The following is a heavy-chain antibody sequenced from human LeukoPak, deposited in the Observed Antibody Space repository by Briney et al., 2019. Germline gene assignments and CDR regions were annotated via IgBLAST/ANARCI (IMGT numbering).Heavy chain of an antibody. CDR2: IYYCGTT. V-gene: IGHV4-59*08. CDR1: GGSISSYY. J-gene: IGHJ4*02. Sequence: SATLSLTYPVSGGSISSYYWSWIRQPPGKGMEWSGNIYYCGTTNYNPPLTSRVTISVDTSKNQFSLKLSAVTAADTAVYYCARRSSSGWYYCDYWGQGTLVTVSS. D-gene: IGHD6-19*01. CDR3: ARRSSSGWYYCDY.